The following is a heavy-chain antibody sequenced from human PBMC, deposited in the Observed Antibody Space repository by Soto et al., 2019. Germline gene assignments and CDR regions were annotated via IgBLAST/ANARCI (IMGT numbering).Heavy chain of an antibody. Sequence: SVNVSFKASGGTFSSYAISWVRQAPGQGLEWMGGIIPIFGTANYAQKFQGRVTITADKSTSTAYMELSSLRSEDTAVYYCARDYSMIVVVINDYGMDVWGQGTTVTVSS. V-gene: IGHV1-69*06. D-gene: IGHD3-22*01. CDR3: ARDYSMIVVVINDYGMDV. CDR2: IIPIFGTA. CDR1: GGTFSSYA. J-gene: IGHJ6*02.